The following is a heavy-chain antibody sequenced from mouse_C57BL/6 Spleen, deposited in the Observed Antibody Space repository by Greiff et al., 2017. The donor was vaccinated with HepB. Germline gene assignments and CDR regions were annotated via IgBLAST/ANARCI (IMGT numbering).Heavy chain of an antibody. CDR1: GYTFTSYW. J-gene: IGHJ2*01. CDR2: IHPNSGST. Sequence: QVHVKQPGAELVKPGASVKLSCKASGYTFTSYWMHWVKQRPGQGLEWIGMIHPNSGSTNYNEKFKSKATLTVDKSSSTAYMQLSSLTSEDSAVYYCARDSNLYYFDYWGQGTTLTVSS. V-gene: IGHV1-64*01. CDR3: ARDSNLYYFDY. D-gene: IGHD2-5*01.